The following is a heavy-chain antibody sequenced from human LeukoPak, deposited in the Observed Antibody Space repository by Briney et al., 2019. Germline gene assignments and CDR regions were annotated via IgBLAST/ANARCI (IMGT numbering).Heavy chain of an antibody. D-gene: IGHD3-22*01. CDR1: GYSFTSYW. Sequence: GESLKISCKGSGYSFTSYWIGWVRQMPGKGLEWMGIIYPGDSDTRYSPSFQGQVTISADKSISTAYLQWSSLKASDTAMYYCARPYDSSGYYSLAFDIWGQGTMVTVSS. J-gene: IGHJ3*02. V-gene: IGHV5-51*01. CDR2: IYPGDSDT. CDR3: ARPYDSSGYYSLAFDI.